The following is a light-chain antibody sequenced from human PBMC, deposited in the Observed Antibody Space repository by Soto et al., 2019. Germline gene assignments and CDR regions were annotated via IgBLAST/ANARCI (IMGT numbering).Light chain of an antibody. Sequence: AIRMTQSPSSLSASIGDRVTITCRASHVVSNYLAWYQQKPGKAPKALIYAASFLQSGVPSRFSGSGSGTDFSLTISFLQSEDFATYYCQQYYSFPYTFGQGTKLEIK. J-gene: IGKJ2*01. CDR3: QQYYSFPYT. CDR1: HVVSNY. CDR2: AAS. V-gene: IGKV1-8*01.